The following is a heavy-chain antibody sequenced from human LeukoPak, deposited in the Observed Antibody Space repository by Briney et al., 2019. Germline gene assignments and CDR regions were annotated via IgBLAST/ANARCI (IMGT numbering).Heavy chain of an antibody. CDR2: IYHSGST. D-gene: IGHD1-14*01. V-gene: IGHV4-4*02. CDR1: GGSISSSNW. J-gene: IGHJ2*01. CDR3: ARNHQGLTKNWYFDL. Sequence: PSGTLSLTCAVSGGSISSSNWWSWVRQPPGKGLEWIGEIYHSGSTNYNPSLKSRVTISVDKSKNQFSLKLSSVTAADTAVYYCARNHQGLTKNWYFDLWGRGTLVTVSS.